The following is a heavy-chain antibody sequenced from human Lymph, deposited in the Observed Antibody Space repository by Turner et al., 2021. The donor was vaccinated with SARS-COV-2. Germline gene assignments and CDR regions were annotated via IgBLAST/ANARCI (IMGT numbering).Heavy chain of an antibody. Sequence: QLQLQESGPGLVKPSETLSLTCTVSGGSISSSSYYWGWIRQPPGKGLAWIGSIYYSGSTYYNPSLKSRVTISVDTSKNQFSLKLSSVTAADTAVYYCARQRLTRYGMDVWGQGTTVIVSS. J-gene: IGHJ6*02. D-gene: IGHD2-21*02. V-gene: IGHV4-39*01. CDR3: ARQRLTRYGMDV. CDR1: GGSISSSSYY. CDR2: IYYSGST.